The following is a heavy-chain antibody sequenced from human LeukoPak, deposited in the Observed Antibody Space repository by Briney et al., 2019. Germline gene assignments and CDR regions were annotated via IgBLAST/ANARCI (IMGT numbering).Heavy chain of an antibody. CDR2: MYSSGNT. V-gene: IGHV4-4*07. CDR1: GASISNYY. J-gene: IGHJ6*03. Sequence: SETLSLTYTVSGASISNYYWTWIRQPAGKGLEWIGRMYSSGNTIYNPSLKSRVTMSVDTSKNQFSLTLSSVTAADTAVYYCARTRTYYMDVWAKGTTVTVSS. CDR3: ARTRTYYMDV.